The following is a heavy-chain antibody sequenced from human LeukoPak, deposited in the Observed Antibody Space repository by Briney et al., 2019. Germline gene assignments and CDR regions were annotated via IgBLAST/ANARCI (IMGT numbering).Heavy chain of an antibody. CDR2: IYYSGST. Sequence: SETLSLTCTVSGGSISSSSYYWGWIRQPPGKGLEWIGSIYYSGSTYYNPSLKSRVTISVDTSKNQFSLKLSSVTAADTAVYYCASQRMYYYDSSGQFEWGQGTLVTVSS. CDR3: ASQRMYYYDSSGQFE. J-gene: IGHJ4*02. CDR1: GGSISSSSYY. D-gene: IGHD3-22*01. V-gene: IGHV4-39*07.